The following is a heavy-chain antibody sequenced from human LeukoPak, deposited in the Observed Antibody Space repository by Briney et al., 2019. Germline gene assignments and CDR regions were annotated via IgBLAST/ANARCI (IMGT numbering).Heavy chain of an antibody. D-gene: IGHD2-15*01. CDR3: ARGAPGSYCSGGSCPYFDY. CDR2: VNPNSGHT. CDR1: GYTFTSYD. V-gene: IGHV1-8*01. J-gene: IGHJ4*02. Sequence: ASVKVSCKASGYTFTSYDINWVRQATGQGLEWMGWVNPNSGHTGCAQKFQGRVTMTRNTSISTAYMELSSLRSEDTAVYYCARGAPGSYCSGGSCPYFDYWGQGTLVSVSS.